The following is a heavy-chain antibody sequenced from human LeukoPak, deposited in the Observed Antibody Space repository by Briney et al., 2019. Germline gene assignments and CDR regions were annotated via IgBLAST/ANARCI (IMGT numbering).Heavy chain of an antibody. D-gene: IGHD2-2*01. Sequence: GGSLRLSCAASGFSFNTFWMNWVRQAPGKGLERVATINQGGTEKYYVDSVKGRFTISIDNAHNSLYLQMYTLRPEDTAVYYCARDGPPAGLYFDNWGQGTLVTVSS. V-gene: IGHV3-7*01. CDR2: INQGGTEK. CDR3: ARDGPPAGLYFDN. CDR1: GFSFNTFW. J-gene: IGHJ4*02.